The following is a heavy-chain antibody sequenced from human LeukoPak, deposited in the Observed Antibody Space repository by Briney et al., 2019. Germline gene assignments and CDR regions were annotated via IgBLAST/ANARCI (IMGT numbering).Heavy chain of an antibody. CDR3: AKDRYQLLLLDY. D-gene: IGHD2-2*01. CDR1: GFTFSSYA. J-gene: IGHJ4*02. CDR2: ISGSGGST. V-gene: IGHV3-23*01. Sequence: GGSLRLSCAASGFTFSSYAMSWVRQAPGKGLEWVSAISGSGGSTYYADSVKGRFTISRDNSKSTLYLQMNSLRAEDTAVYYCAKDRYQLLLLDYWGQGTLVTVSS.